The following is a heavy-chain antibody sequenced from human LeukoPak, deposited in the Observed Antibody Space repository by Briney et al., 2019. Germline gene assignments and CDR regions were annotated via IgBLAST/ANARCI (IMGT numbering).Heavy chain of an antibody. Sequence: KPSETLSLTCTVSGGSITNYYWSWIRQPPGKGLEWIGYVYYSGSTNYNPSLKSRVTISVDSSKNQFSLKLTSVTAADTAVYYCARAYYYGSGSYGLDYWGQGTLVTVSS. CDR2: VYYSGST. V-gene: IGHV4-59*01. CDR1: GGSITNYY. D-gene: IGHD3-10*01. CDR3: ARAYYYGSGSYGLDY. J-gene: IGHJ4*02.